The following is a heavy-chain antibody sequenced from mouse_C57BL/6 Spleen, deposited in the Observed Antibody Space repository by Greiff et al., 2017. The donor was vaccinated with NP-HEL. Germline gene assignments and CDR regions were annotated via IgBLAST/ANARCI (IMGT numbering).Heavy chain of an antibody. CDR2: IYPGDGDT. Sequence: VQLQQSGAELVKPGASVKISCKASGYAFSSYWMNWVKQRPGKGLEWIGQIYPGDGDTNYNGKFKGKATLTADKSSSTAYMQLSSLTSEDSAVYFCARLGYYGNYYAMDYWGQGTSVTVSS. CDR3: ARLGYYGNYYAMDY. D-gene: IGHD2-1*01. J-gene: IGHJ4*01. V-gene: IGHV1-80*01. CDR1: GYAFSSYW.